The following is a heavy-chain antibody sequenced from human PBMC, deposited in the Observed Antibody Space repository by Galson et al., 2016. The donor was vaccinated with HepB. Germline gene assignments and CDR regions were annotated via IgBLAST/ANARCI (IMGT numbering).Heavy chain of an antibody. CDR3: ARQLSSRHFDY. CDR2: ISPSGRST. V-gene: IGHV1-46*01. Sequence: SVKVSCKASKYMFTSFFIHWVRQAPGQGLEWMGMISPSGRSTTYAQNFRGRVTMTRDTSTTTVYMELNSLKFEDTAMYYCARQLSSRHFDYWGQGTLVTVSS. J-gene: IGHJ4*02. D-gene: IGHD5-24*01. CDR1: KYMFTSFF.